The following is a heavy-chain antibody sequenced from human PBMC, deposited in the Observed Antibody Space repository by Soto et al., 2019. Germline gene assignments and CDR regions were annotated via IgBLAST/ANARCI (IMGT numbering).Heavy chain of an antibody. CDR3: YFDF. Sequence: KPSETLSLTCTVSGGSISSYYWSWIRQPPGKGLEWIGYIYYSGSTNYNPSHNTLYLQVHSLTAEDTAVYYCAKDRRAGGNSAFYFDFWGQGAQVTVSS. J-gene: IGHJ4*02. CDR1: GGSISSYY. CDR2: IYYSGST. D-gene: IGHD3-9*01. V-gene: IGHV4-59*01.